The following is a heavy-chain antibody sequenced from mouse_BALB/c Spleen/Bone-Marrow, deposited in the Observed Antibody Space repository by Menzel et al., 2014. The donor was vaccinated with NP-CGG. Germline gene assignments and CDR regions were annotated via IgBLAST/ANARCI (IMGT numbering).Heavy chain of an antibody. CDR1: GYTFTSYV. D-gene: IGHD1-1*01. V-gene: IGHV1-14*01. CDR3: ARTYYYGSNLFAH. CDR2: INPYNDGT. J-gene: IGHJ3*01. Sequence: QLQQSGPELVKPGASVKMSCKASGYTFTSYVMHWVKQKPGQGLEWIGYINPYNDGTKYNEKFKGKATLTSDKSSSTAYMELSSLTSEDSAVYYCARTYYYGSNLFAHWGQGTLVTVSA.